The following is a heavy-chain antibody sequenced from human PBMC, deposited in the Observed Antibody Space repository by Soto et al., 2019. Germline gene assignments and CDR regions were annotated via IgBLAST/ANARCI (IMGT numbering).Heavy chain of an antibody. CDR1: GFSFRSDW. V-gene: IGHV3-7*01. CDR3: SGRVGDAT. Sequence: EDQLVESGGGLVQPGGSLRLTCAVSGFSFRSDWMNWVRQAPGKGLEWVAHTNQDGSEKYYLDSVKGRFTIFRDNAKNSLYLQMNSLRAEDTAVYYCSGRVGDATWGQGTLVTVSS. CDR2: TNQDGSEK. J-gene: IGHJ5*02. D-gene: IGHD1-26*01.